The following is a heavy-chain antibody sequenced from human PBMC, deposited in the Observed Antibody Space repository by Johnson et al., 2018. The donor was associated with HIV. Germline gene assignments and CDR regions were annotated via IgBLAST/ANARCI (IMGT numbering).Heavy chain of an antibody. CDR2: ISFDGSDK. D-gene: IGHD1-1*01. CDR3: ARESLTTSDAFDM. Sequence: QMLLVESGGGAVQPGRSLRLSCAASGFPFSSYGMHWVRQAPGKGLEWVAVISFDGSDKYYADSVKGRFTISRDNTKNSVYLQMNSPTAEDTAVYYCARESLTTSDAFDMWGQGTMVTVSS. J-gene: IGHJ3*02. V-gene: IGHV3-30*03. CDR1: GFPFSSYG.